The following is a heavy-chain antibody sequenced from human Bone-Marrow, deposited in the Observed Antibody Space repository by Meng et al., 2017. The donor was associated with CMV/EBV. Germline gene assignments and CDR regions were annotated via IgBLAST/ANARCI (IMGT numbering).Heavy chain of an antibody. CDR1: GFSITKYV. Sequence: GGSLRLSCAASGFSITKYVMHWVRQAPGKGLEWVAVISSDGSNKNYADSVKGRSTISRDNSRNTLYLRINSLRPEDTGVYYCARPYNPYDFWNGYSYYFDYWGQGALVTVPS. V-gene: IGHV3-30*04. CDR3: ARPYNPYDFWNGYSYYFDY. J-gene: IGHJ4*02. D-gene: IGHD3-3*01. CDR2: ISSDGSNK.